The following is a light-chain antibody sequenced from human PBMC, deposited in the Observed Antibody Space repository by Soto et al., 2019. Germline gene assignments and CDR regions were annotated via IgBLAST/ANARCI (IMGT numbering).Light chain of an antibody. V-gene: IGKV3-11*01. CDR3: QQRSNWRT. J-gene: IGKJ1*01. CDR2: DAS. Sequence: EIVLTQSPATLSLSPGERATLSCRASQSVSSYLAWYQQKPDQAPRLLIYDASNRATGIPARCSGSGSGTDFILTISSLEPEDFAVYYCQQRSNWRTFGQGTKVEIK. CDR1: QSVSSY.